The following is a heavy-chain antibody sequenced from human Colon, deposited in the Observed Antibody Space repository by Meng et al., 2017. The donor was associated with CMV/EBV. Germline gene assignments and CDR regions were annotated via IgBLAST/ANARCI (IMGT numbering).Heavy chain of an antibody. D-gene: IGHD1-26*01. J-gene: IGHJ4*02. CDR3: ASLAGGDFDY. CDR1: GYTFTGYF. Sequence: ARVEQSGAEVEKPGAAVKVSGKASGYTFTGYFMYWVRQAPGQGLQWLGVINPIIGGTNYAQKFQRRVTMTSDTSMKTAYMELSRLRSYDTAEYYCASLAGGDFDYWGQGTLVTVSS. V-gene: IGHV1-2*02. CDR2: INPIIGGT.